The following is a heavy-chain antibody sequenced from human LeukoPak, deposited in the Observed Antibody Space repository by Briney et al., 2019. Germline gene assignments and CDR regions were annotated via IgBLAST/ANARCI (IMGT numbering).Heavy chain of an antibody. CDR1: GFTFSSYA. CDR2: ISYDGGNM. CDR3: AKEGLQDYGDFEYFQH. Sequence: GGSLRLSCAASGFTFSSYALHWVRQAPGKGLEWVAVISYDGGNMSYADSVKGRFTISRDNSKNTLYLQMNSLRAEDTAVYYCAKEGLQDYGDFEYFQHWGQGTLVTVSS. V-gene: IGHV3-30-3*01. J-gene: IGHJ1*01. D-gene: IGHD4-17*01.